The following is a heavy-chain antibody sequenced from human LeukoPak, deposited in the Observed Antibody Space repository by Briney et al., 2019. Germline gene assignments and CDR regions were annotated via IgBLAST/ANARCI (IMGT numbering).Heavy chain of an antibody. J-gene: IGHJ4*02. Sequence: PGGSLRLSCAASGSTFSNYWMSWVRQAPGSGLEWVANIKQDGSAKSYADSVKGRFTISRDNAKNSLYLQMNSLRAEDTAVYYCARGVVRYFDYWGQGALVTVSS. CDR3: ARGVVRYFDY. CDR2: IKQDGSAK. D-gene: IGHD3-9*01. CDR1: GSTFSNYW. V-gene: IGHV3-7*01.